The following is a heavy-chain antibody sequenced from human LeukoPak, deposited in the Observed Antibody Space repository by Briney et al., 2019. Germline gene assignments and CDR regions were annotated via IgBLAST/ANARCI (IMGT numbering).Heavy chain of an antibody. CDR2: IYYSGST. D-gene: IGHD4-11*01. V-gene: IGHV4-59*01. CDR1: GGSISSYY. J-gene: IGHJ4*02. CDR3: ARSALQQNLDY. Sequence: PSETLSLTCTVSGGSISSYYWSWIRQPPGKGLEWIGYIYYSGSTNYNADLKSRVTISVDTSKNQSSLKLSSVTAADTAVYYCARSALQQNLDYWGQGTRVTVSS.